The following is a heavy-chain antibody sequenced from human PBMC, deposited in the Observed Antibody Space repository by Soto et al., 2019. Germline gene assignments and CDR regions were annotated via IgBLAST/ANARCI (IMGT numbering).Heavy chain of an antibody. Sequence: QLRESGPGLVKPSGTLSLTCFVSGASISSTYWWSWVRQTPGKRLEWIGQIYHTGTTSYNPSLKNRANISLDQSNNQFSLSLTSMTAADTAVYYCATLPPRIVVAMTDLPTWGQGTLVTVSS. J-gene: IGHJ5*02. CDR2: IYHTGTT. D-gene: IGHD2-15*01. V-gene: IGHV4-4*02. CDR1: GASISSTYW. CDR3: ATLPPRIVVAMTDLPT.